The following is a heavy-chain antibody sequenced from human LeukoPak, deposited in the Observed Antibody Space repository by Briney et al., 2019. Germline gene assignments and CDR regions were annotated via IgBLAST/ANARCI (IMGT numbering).Heavy chain of an antibody. Sequence: GGSPRLSCAASGFTFSNYAMHWVRQAPGKGLEWVAVFWSDGSSKFYADSVKGRFTISRDNSKNSLYLQMNSLRAEDTAVYYCARRSCGGDCYYDDAFDIWGQGTMVTVSS. CDR3: ARRSCGGDCYYDDAFDI. D-gene: IGHD2-21*02. J-gene: IGHJ3*02. CDR1: GFTFSNYA. V-gene: IGHV3-33*01. CDR2: FWSDGSSK.